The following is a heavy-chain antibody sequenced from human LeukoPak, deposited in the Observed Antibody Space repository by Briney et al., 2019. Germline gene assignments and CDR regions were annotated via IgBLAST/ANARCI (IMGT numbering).Heavy chain of an antibody. CDR2: IRYDGRNK. Sequence: GGSVRLSCEASGFTFSSYGMHWVRQAPGKGLEWVAFIRYDGRNKYYAHCFKGRFIFSMDNSISTLYLHMNSLSAEDTAVYYCSNERGTYFDYWGQGTLVTVSS. J-gene: IGHJ4*02. CDR1: GFTFSSYG. CDR3: SNERGTYFDY. V-gene: IGHV3-30*02.